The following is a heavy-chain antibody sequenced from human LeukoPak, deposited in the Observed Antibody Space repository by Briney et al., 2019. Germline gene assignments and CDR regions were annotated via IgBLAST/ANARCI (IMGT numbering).Heavy chain of an antibody. V-gene: IGHV3-7*03. J-gene: IGHJ4*02. CDR3: ARAVAAAGSY. D-gene: IGHD6-13*01. CDR2: VKQDGSEK. Sequence: PGGSLRLSCAASGFTFSYAWMNWVRQAPGKGLEWVANVKQDGSEKYYVDSVKGRFTISRDNAKNSLYLQMNSLRAEDTAVYYCARAVAAAGSYWGQGTLVTVSS. CDR1: GFTFSYAW.